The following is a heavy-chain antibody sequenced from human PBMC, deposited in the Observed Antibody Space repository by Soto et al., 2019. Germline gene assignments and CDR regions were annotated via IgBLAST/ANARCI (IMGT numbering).Heavy chain of an antibody. CDR2: IYYSGST. CDR3: ARGYYDILTGYYDAFDI. CDR1: GGSISSGGYY. V-gene: IGHV4-31*03. D-gene: IGHD3-9*01. J-gene: IGHJ3*02. Sequence: QVQLQESGPGLVKPSQTLSLTCTVSGGSISSGGYYWSWIRQHPGKGLEWIGYIYYSGSTYYNPSHKGRVTIPVDPSKNQFSLKRSSVTAADTAVYYCARGYYDILTGYYDAFDIWGQGTMVTVSS.